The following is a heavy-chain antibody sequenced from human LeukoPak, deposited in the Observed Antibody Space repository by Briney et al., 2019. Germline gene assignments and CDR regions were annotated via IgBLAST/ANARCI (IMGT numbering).Heavy chain of an antibody. Sequence: GGSLRLSCAASGFTFDDYAMHWVRQAPGKGLEWVSGISWNSGSIGYADSVKGRFTISRDNAKNSLYLQMNSLRAEDMALYYCAKDTSSSHDAFDIWGQGTMVTVSS. CDR1: GFTFDDYA. CDR2: ISWNSGSI. J-gene: IGHJ3*02. D-gene: IGHD6-6*01. CDR3: AKDTSSSHDAFDI. V-gene: IGHV3-9*03.